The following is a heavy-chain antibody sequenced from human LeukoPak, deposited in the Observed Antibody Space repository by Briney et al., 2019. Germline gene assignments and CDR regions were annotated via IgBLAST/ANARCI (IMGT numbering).Heavy chain of an antibody. CDR2: IKQDGSEK. Sequence: PGGSLRLSCAASGFTLSIYWMSWVRQAPGKGLEWVANIKQDGSEKYYVDSVKGRFTISRDNAKNSLYLQMNSLRAEDTAVYYCARGPVTRFTGSPPYWGQRTLVTVSS. CDR1: GFTLSIYW. V-gene: IGHV3-7*01. CDR3: ARGPVTRFTGSPPY. D-gene: IGHD1-1*01. J-gene: IGHJ4*02.